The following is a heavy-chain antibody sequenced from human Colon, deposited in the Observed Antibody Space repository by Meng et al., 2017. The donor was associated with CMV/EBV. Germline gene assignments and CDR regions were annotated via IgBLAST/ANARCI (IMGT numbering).Heavy chain of an antibody. D-gene: IGHD6-13*01. CDR1: GFTFRTYA. CDR2: ISGSGTAT. J-gene: IGHJ2*01. CDR3: AKDRPYSSSWSDWYFDL. Sequence: GESLKISCAASGFTFRTYAMGWVRQGAGKGLEWVSSISGSGTATFYADSVKGRFTISRDNSKNTLYLQMNSLRAEDTAVYYCAKDRPYSSSWSDWYFDLWGRGTLVTVSS. V-gene: IGHV3-23*01.